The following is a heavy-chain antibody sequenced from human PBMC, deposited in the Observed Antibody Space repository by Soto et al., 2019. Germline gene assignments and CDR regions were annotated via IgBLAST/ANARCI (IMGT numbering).Heavy chain of an antibody. Sequence: ASVKVSCKASGYTFTSYYMHWVRQAPGQGLEWMGIINPSGGSTSYAQKFQGRVTMTRDTSTSTVYMELSSLRSEDTAVYYCARDPRITIFGVVANWFDPWGQGTLVTVSS. V-gene: IGHV1-46*01. D-gene: IGHD3-3*01. CDR2: INPSGGST. CDR3: ARDPRITIFGVVANWFDP. CDR1: GYTFTSYY. J-gene: IGHJ5*02.